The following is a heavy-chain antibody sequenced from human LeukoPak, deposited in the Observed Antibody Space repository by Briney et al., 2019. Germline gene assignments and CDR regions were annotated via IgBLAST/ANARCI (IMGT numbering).Heavy chain of an antibody. V-gene: IGHV1-2*02. CDR3: ARSNLVGATKTPFDY. CDR2: INPNSGGT. Sequence: ASVTVSCKASGYTFTGYYMHWVRQAPGQGLEWMGWINPNSGGTNYAQKFQGRVTMTRDTSISTAYMELSRLRSDDTAVYYCARSNLVGATKTPFDYWGQGTLVTVSS. D-gene: IGHD1-26*01. CDR1: GYTFTGYY. J-gene: IGHJ4*02.